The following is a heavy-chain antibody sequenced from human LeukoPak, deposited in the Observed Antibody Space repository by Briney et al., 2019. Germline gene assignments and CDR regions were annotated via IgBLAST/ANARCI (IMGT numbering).Heavy chain of an antibody. CDR1: GFTFSSYA. Sequence: GGSLRLSCAASGFTFSSYAMSWVRQAPGKGLEWVAHMNQGGSETTNVDSVKGRFTISRDDAKNLVFLQMNSLRVEDTAVYYCARDGVAGGFDYWGQGILVTVSS. CDR2: MNQGGSET. CDR3: ARDGVAGGFDY. V-gene: IGHV3-7*01. D-gene: IGHD6-19*01. J-gene: IGHJ4*02.